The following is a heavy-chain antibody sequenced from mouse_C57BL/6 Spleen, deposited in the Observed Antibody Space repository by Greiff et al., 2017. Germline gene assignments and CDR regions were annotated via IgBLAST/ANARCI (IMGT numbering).Heavy chain of an antibody. D-gene: IGHD6-1*01. V-gene: IGHV1-81*01. Sequence: QVQLQQSGAELARPGASVKLSCKASGYTFTSYGISWVKQRTGQGLEWIGEIYPRSGNTYYNEKFKGKATLTADKSSSTAYMELRSLTAEDSAVYFGARGGGALYYYARDYWGQGTSVTVSS. J-gene: IGHJ4*01. CDR3: ARGGGALYYYARDY. CDR1: GYTFTSYG. CDR2: IYPRSGNT.